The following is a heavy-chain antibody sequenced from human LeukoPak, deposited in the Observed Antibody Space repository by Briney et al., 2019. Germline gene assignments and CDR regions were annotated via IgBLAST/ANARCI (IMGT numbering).Heavy chain of an antibody. Sequence: SETLSLTCAVYGGSFSGYYWSWIRQAPGKGLEWIGEINHSGSTNYNPSLKSRVTISVDTSKNQFSLKLSSVTAADTAVYYCARGRTVTTRRGFDPWGQGTPVTVSS. CDR1: GGSFSGYY. J-gene: IGHJ5*02. CDR2: INHSGST. D-gene: IGHD4-17*01. V-gene: IGHV4-34*01. CDR3: ARGRTVTTRRGFDP.